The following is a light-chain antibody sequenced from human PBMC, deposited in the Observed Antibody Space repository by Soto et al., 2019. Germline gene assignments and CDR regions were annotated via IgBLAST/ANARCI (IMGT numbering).Light chain of an antibody. J-gene: IGLJ3*02. CDR2: YDS. Sequence: SYELTQPPSVSGAPGKTASVACGGSNIGSKRVHWYQKKSDQAPVLVMYYDSERPSRIPERLSGSSTGNTATLPISRVVEGEEDDYYCQVWHISSGHVVFGGGTKLTVL. CDR3: QVWHISSGHVV. CDR1: NIGSKR. V-gene: IGLV3-21*01.